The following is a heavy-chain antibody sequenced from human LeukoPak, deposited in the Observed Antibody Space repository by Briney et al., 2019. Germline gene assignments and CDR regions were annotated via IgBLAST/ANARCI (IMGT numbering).Heavy chain of an antibody. J-gene: IGHJ4*02. Sequence: GGSLRLSCAASGFTFSSYSMNWVRQAPGKGLEWVSSISSSSYIYYADSVKGRFTISRDNAKNSLYLQMNSLRAEDTAVYYCARDRGYYYDSRDYFDYWGQGTLVTVSS. CDR2: ISSSSYI. D-gene: IGHD3-22*01. CDR3: ARDRGYYYDSRDYFDY. V-gene: IGHV3-21*01. CDR1: GFTFSSYS.